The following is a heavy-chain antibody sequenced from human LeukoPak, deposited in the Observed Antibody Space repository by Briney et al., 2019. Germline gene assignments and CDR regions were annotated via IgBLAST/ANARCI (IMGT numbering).Heavy chain of an antibody. CDR1: GFTFSSYA. Sequence: GGSLRLSCGATGFTFSSYAMSWVRQAPGKGLECISAISGTGNSTYSADSVKGRFTISRDNSKKTLYLQLNSLSAEDTAIYYCAKFFYDGSDSNYLLEWDYWNFDLWGRGTLVTVSS. V-gene: IGHV3-23*01. CDR3: AKFFYDGSDSNYLLEWDYWNFDL. J-gene: IGHJ2*01. CDR2: ISGTGNST. D-gene: IGHD3-22*01.